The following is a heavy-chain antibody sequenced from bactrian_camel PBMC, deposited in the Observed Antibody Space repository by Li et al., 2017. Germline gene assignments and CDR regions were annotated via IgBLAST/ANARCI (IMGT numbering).Heavy chain of an antibody. CDR3: AAKSGWFYNFDDTVYTF. CDR1: GYTDKIFC. V-gene: IGHV3S31*01. D-gene: IGHD2*01. J-gene: IGHJ4*01. CDR2: AYIGAGDRYDANRDNT. Sequence: VQLVESGGGSVESGGSLRLSCDSSGYTDKIFCLGWFRQAPGQGPEGVVSAYIGAGDRYDANRDNTFYADSVKGRFTISQDNAKNTVYLQMDSLMPEDSAVYFCAAKSGWFYNFDDTVYTFWGQGTQVTVS.